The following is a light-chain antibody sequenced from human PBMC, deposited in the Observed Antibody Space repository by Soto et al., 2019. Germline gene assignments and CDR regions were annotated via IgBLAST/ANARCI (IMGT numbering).Light chain of an antibody. V-gene: IGKV1-39*01. J-gene: IGKJ1*01. CDR1: QSIASS. CDR2: GAV. Sequence: DIQMTQSPSSLSASVGDIVTITCRASQSIASSVNWYQQKPGKAPKLLILGAVILQSGVPSRFSGSGSGTDFTLTISRLEPEDFAVYYCQQYGWKFGQGTKVDIK. CDR3: QQYGWK.